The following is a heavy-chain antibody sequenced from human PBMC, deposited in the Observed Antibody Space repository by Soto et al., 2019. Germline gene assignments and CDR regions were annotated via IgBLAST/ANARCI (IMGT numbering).Heavy chain of an antibody. CDR3: ANYYDSSGYLY. Sequence: WASVKVSCKASGGTFSSYAISWVRQAPGQGLEWMGGIIPIFGTANYAQKFQGRVTITADKSTSTAYMELSSLRSEDTAVYYCANYYDSSGYLYWGQGTLVTVSS. V-gene: IGHV1-69*06. CDR1: GGTFSSYA. J-gene: IGHJ4*02. CDR2: IIPIFGTA. D-gene: IGHD3-22*01.